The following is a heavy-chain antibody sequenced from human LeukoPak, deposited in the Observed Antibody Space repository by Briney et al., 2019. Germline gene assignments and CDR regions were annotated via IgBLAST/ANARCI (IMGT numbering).Heavy chain of an antibody. J-gene: IGHJ4*02. V-gene: IGHV1-2*02. CDR2: INPNSGGT. Sequence: ASVKVSCKASGYTFTGYYMHWVRQAPGQGLEWMGWINPNSGGTNYAQKFQGRVTMTRDTSISTAYMELSRLRSDDTAVYYCARDRRPSGSYFPDYWGQGTLVTVSS. CDR3: ARDRRPSGSYFPDY. CDR1: GYTFTGYY. D-gene: IGHD1-26*01.